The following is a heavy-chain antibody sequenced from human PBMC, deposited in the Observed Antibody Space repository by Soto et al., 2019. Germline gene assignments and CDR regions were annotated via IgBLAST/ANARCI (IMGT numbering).Heavy chain of an antibody. Sequence: QVQLVQSGAEVKKPGSSVKVSCKASGGTFSSYAISWVRQAPGQGLEWMGGIIPIFGTANYAQKFQGRVTITADESTSTAHMELSSLRSEDTAVYYCAGANGGATGTWYFDLWGRGTQVTVSS. J-gene: IGHJ2*01. CDR1: GGTFSSYA. CDR3: AGANGGATGTWYFDL. CDR2: IIPIFGTA. D-gene: IGHD1-26*01. V-gene: IGHV1-69*01.